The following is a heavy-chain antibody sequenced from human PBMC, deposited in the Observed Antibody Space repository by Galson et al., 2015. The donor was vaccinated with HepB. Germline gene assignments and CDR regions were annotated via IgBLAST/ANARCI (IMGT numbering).Heavy chain of an antibody. CDR1: GFIFSNVW. V-gene: IGHV3-15*07. CDR2: IKSKTDGGTT. Sequence: SLRLSCAASGFIFSNVWMIWVRQAPGKGPEWVGRIKSKTDGGTTDYAAPVKGRFTVSRDDSKNTLFLQMNSLKTEDTAVYYCTTFYDSSGYYFLGYWGQGTLVTVSS. CDR3: TTFYDSSGYYFLGY. J-gene: IGHJ4*02. D-gene: IGHD3-22*01.